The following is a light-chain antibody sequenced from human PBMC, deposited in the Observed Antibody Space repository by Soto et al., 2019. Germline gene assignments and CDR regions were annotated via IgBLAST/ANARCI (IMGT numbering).Light chain of an antibody. Sequence: QSALTQPPSASGSPGQSVTISCTVTLSAIANSKYVSWYQQHPGKAPKLIIYEVTERPSGVPDRFSSSKSGNTASLTVSGLQAEDEALYYCSSNVGSNNFVFGTGTKVTVL. CDR2: EVT. CDR1: LSAIANSKY. V-gene: IGLV2-8*01. J-gene: IGLJ1*01. CDR3: SSNVGSNNFV.